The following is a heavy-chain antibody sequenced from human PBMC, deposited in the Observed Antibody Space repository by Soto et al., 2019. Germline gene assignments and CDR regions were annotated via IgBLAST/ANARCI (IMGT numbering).Heavy chain of an antibody. D-gene: IGHD1-26*01. J-gene: IGHJ4*02. Sequence: EVQLLESGGDLVQPGGSLRLSCAASGYTFSSYAMSWVRQAPGKGLEWVSGISGSGASTYYADSVKGRFTIPRDNSKNTLYLQMNSLRAEDTAVFYCAKEPNTGSCFDYWGQGTLVTVSS. V-gene: IGHV3-23*01. CDR3: AKEPNTGSCFDY. CDR1: GYTFSSYA. CDR2: ISGSGAST.